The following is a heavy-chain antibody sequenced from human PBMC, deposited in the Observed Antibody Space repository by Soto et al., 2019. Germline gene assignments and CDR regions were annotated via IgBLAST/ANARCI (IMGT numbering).Heavy chain of an antibody. CDR3: ARDRCSSTSCYARYGMDV. J-gene: IGHJ6*02. D-gene: IGHD2-2*01. Sequence: SVKVSCKASGGTFSSYAISWVRQAPGQGLEWMGGIIPIFGTANYAQKFQGRVTITADESTSTAYMELSSLRSEDTAVYYCARDRCSSTSCYARYGMDVWGQGTTVTVSS. CDR2: IIPIFGTA. CDR1: GGTFSSYA. V-gene: IGHV1-69*13.